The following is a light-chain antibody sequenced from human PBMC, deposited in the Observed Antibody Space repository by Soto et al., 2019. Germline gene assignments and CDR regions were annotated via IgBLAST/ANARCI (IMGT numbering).Light chain of an antibody. Sequence: QSVLTQPPSVSGAPGQRVTISCTGSSSNIGAGYDVHWYQQLPGTAPKLLIYGNSNRPSGVPDRFSGYKSGTSASLAITGLQAEDEADYDCQSYDSSLSVYVVFGGGTKLTVL. CDR2: GNS. CDR3: QSYDSSLSVYVV. V-gene: IGLV1-40*01. CDR1: SSNIGAGYD. J-gene: IGLJ2*01.